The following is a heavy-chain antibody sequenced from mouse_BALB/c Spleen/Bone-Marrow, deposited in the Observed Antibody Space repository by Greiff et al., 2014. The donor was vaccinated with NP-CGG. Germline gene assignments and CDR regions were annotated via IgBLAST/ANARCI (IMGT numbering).Heavy chain of an antibody. CDR2: IYPGDGDT. CDR1: GYTFTSYW. CDR3: ASQGDYGSFDY. J-gene: IGHJ2*01. D-gene: IGHD1-1*02. V-gene: IGHV1-87*01. Sequence: VKLVESGAELARPGASVKLSCKASGYTFTSYWMQWVKQRPGQGLEWIGAIYPGDGDTRYTQKFKGKATLTADKSSSTAYMQLSSLASEDSAVYYCASQGDYGSFDYWGQGTTLTVSS.